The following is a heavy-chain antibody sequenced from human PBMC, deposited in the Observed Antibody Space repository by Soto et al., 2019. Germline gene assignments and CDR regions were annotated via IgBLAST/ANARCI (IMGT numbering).Heavy chain of an antibody. CDR2: INHSGST. CDR3: ASGIEYYDFWSGSYYYYGMDV. D-gene: IGHD3-3*01. V-gene: IGHV4-34*01. CDR1: GGSFSGYY. Sequence: SETLSLTCAVYGGSFSGYYWSWIRPPPGKGLEWIGEINHSGSTNYNPSLKSRVTISVDTSKNQFSLKLSSVTAADTAVYYCASGIEYYDFWSGSYYYYGMDVWGQGTTVTVSS. J-gene: IGHJ6*02.